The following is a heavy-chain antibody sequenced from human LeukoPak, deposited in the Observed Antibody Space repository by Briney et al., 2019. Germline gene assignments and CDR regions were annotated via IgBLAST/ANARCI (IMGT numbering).Heavy chain of an antibody. V-gene: IGHV3-9*01. Sequence: PGGSLRLSCAASGFIFDDYAMHWVRQVPGKGLEWVSGISWNSGIIDYADSVKGRFTISRDNSKNTLYLQMNSLRAEDTAVYYCAKEWLSLHHWGQGTLVTVSS. CDR1: GFIFDDYA. CDR3: AKEWLSLHH. J-gene: IGHJ1*01. D-gene: IGHD3-22*01. CDR2: ISWNSGII.